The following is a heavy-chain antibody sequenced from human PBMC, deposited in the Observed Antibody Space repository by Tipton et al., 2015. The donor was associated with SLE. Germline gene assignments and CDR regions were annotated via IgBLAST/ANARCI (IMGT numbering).Heavy chain of an antibody. CDR2: INHSGGT. D-gene: IGHD2-8*01. CDR3: ARDCTTGVCYTTSFDY. V-gene: IGHV4-34*01. J-gene: IGHJ4*02. Sequence: TLSLTCAVYGGSFSDYSWSWIRQPPGKGLEWIGEINHSGGTNYNPSLKSRVTISIDTSKNQFSLRLSSVTAADTAVYYCARDCTTGVCYTTSFDYWGQGTLVTVSP. CDR1: GGSFSDYS.